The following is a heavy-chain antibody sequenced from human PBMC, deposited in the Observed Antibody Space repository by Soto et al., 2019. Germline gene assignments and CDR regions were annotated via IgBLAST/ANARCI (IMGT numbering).Heavy chain of an antibody. CDR2: ISGSGIDV. CDR1: GFDFSSYA. Sequence: GGSLRLSCAASGFDFSSYAMNWARQAPGKGLEWVSGISGSGIDVYYADSVRGRFTISRDNSKNTIYLQVNSLRVEDTAMYYYAFGTRGVVDTYHHYWGRGTMVTVSS. V-gene: IGHV3-23*05. J-gene: IGHJ4*02. CDR3: AFGTRGVVDTYHHY. D-gene: IGHD3-10*01.